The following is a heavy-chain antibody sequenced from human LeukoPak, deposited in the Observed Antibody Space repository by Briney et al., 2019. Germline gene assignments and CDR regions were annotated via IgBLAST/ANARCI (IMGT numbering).Heavy chain of an antibody. Sequence: SETLSLTCAVYGGSFSGYYWSWIRQPPGKGLEWIGEINHSGSTNYYPSLKSRVTISVDTSKNQFSLKLSSVTAADTAVYYCARGGIGDYYDSSGTYFDYWGQGTLVTVSS. CDR1: GGSFSGYY. J-gene: IGHJ4*02. CDR2: INHSGST. CDR3: ARGGIGDYYDSSGTYFDY. V-gene: IGHV4-34*01. D-gene: IGHD3-22*01.